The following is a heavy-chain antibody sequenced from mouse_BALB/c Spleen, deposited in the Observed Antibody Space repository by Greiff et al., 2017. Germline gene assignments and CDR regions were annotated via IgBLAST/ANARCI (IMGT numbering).Heavy chain of an antibody. CDR3: ARHFYYYCSTYAMDY. J-gene: IGHJ4*01. CDR1: GYTFSSYW. V-gene: IGHV1-9*01. D-gene: IGHD1-1*01. Sequence: QVQLQQSGAELMKPGASVKISCKATGYTFSSYWIEWVKQRPGHGLEWIGELLPGSGSTNYNEKFKGKATFTADTSSNTAYMQLSSLTSEDSAVYYCARHFYYYCSTYAMDYWGQGTSVTVSS. CDR2: LLPGSGST.